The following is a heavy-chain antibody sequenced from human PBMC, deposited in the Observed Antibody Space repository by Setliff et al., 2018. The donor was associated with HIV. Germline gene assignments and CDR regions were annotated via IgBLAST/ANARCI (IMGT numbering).Heavy chain of an antibody. D-gene: IGHD2-2*01. J-gene: IGHJ6*01. CDR1: GGSISSGPYY. CDR3: ARGPSGRAPAPARAPHYYGLDL. CDR2: IYYDGST. V-gene: IGHV4-39*07. Sequence: SETLSLTCTVSGGSISSGPYYWGWIRQPPGKGLEWIGNIYYDGSTYYNPSLKSRVTISVDTSMKQFSLRLISVTAADTAVYYCARGPSGRAPAPARAPHYYGLDLWGPGTTVTVSS.